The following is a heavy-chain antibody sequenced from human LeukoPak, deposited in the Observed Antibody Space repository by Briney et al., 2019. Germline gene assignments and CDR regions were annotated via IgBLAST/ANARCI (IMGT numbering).Heavy chain of an antibody. CDR2: INWNGGST. V-gene: IGHV3-20*04. D-gene: IGHD3-3*01. J-gene: IGHJ6*03. CDR1: GFTFDDYG. Sequence: GGSLRLSCAASGFTFDDYGMSWVRQAPGKGLEWVSGINWNGGSTGYADSVKGRFTISRDNAKNSLYLQMNSLRAEDTALYYCARVGYYDCWSGYSYYYYYMDVWCKGTTVTVSS. CDR3: ARVGYYDCWSGYSYYYYYMDV.